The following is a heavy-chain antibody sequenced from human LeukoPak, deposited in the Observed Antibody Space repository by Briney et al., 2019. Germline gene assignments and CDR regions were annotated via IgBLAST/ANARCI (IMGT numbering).Heavy chain of an antibody. V-gene: IGHV3-7*01. D-gene: IGHD3-22*01. CDR2: IKQDGSEK. J-gene: IGHJ4*02. Sequence: GGSLRLSCAASGFTFSSYWMSWVRQAPGKGLEWVANIKQDGSEKYYVDSVKGRFTISRDNAKNSLYLQMNSLRAEDTAVYYCARANDYYDSSGYYFEYYFDYWGQGTLVTVSS. CDR1: GFTFSSYW. CDR3: ARANDYYDSSGYYFEYYFDY.